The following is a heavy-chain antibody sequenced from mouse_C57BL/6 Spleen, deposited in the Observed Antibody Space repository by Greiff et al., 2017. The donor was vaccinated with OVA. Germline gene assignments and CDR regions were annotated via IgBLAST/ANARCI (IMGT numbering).Heavy chain of an antibody. CDR1: GYTFTSYW. CDR2: IDPADSYT. CDR3: ARSSKYGNYGFDD. D-gene: IGHD2-1*01. J-gene: IGHJ2*01. V-gene: IGHV1-59*01. Sequence: QVQLQQPGAELVRPGTSVKLSCKASGYTFTSYWMHWVKQRPGQGLEWIGVIDPADSYTNYNQKFKGKAILTVDTSSSTAYMQLSSLTSEDSAVYYCARSSKYGNYGFDDWGQGTTLTVSS.